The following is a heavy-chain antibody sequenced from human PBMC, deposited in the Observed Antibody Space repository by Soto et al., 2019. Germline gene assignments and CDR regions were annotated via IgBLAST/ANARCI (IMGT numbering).Heavy chain of an antibody. CDR3: AREWDTEQFDP. V-gene: IGHV3-48*03. J-gene: IGHJ5*02. Sequence: EVQLLESGGGLVQPGGSLRLSCAASGFTFSSYEMNWVRQAPGKGLEWVSYISSSGSTIYYADSVKGRFTISRDNAKNSLYLQMNSLRAEDTAVYYCAREWDTEQFDPWGQGTLVTVSS. CDR2: ISSSGSTI. CDR1: GFTFSSYE. D-gene: IGHD5-18*01.